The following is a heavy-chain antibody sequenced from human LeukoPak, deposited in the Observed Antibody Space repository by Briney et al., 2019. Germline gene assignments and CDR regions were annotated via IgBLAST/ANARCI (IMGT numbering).Heavy chain of an antibody. Sequence: PGGSLRLSCAASGFTFSSYAMSWVRQAPGKGLEWVSAISGRGGSTYYADSVKGRFTISRDNSKNTLYLQMNSLRAEDTAVYYCASPITMVRGVTPSTDYWGQGTLVTVSS. CDR3: ASPITMVRGVTPSTDY. J-gene: IGHJ4*02. CDR1: GFTFSSYA. D-gene: IGHD3-10*01. V-gene: IGHV3-23*01. CDR2: ISGRGGST.